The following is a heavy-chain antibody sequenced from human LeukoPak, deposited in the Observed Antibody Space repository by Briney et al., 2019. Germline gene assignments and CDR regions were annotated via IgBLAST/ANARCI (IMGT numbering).Heavy chain of an antibody. CDR2: ISGDGDRT. V-gene: IGHV3-43*02. D-gene: IGHD3-9*01. Sequence: PGGSLRLSCAPSGFTFDDYAMHWVRQAPGKGLDSLSLISGDGDRTFYADSVKGRFTISRDNSKNSLYLQMNSLRTEDTVFFFKPKTAYDILSGYSSPSHYYYGMDVWGQGTTVTVSS. CDR1: GFTFDDYA. J-gene: IGHJ6*02. CDR3: PKTAYDILSGYSSPSHYYYGMDV.